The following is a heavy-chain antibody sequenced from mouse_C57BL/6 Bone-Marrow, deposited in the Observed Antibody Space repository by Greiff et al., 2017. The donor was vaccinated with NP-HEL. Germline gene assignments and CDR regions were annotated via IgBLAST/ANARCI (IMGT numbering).Heavy chain of an antibody. D-gene: IGHD2-3*01. CDR2: ISSGGSYT. J-gene: IGHJ2*01. V-gene: IGHV5-6*01. CDR3: ARQGGYYVVDY. Sequence: EVMLVESGGDLVKPGGSLKLSCAASGFTFSSYGMSWVRQTPDKRLEWVATISSGGSYTYYPDSVKGRFTISRDNAKNTLYLQMSSLKSEDTAMYYCARQGGYYVVDYWGQGTTLTVSS. CDR1: GFTFSSYG.